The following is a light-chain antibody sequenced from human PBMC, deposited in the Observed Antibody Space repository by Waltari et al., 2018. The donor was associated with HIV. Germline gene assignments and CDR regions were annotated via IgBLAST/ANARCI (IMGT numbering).Light chain of an antibody. V-gene: IGLV3-21*02. Sequence: SYVLTQPPSVSVATNQTATVACIGELLGDRDVYWSRQRCGQAPECVIHDDRDRAPRIPGRIIGSNSGDMATLTIASAEAGDEAVHYCQVWGATNDWVFGGGTKLTVL. CDR3: QVWGATNDWV. CDR1: LLGDRD. CDR2: DDR. J-gene: IGLJ3*02.